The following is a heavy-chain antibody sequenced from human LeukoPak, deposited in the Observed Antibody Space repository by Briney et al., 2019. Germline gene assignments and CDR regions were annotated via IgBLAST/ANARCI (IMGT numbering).Heavy chain of an antibody. D-gene: IGHD2-2*01. V-gene: IGHV5-51*01. CDR1: GYSFTSYW. Sequence: GDSLKISCKGSGYSFTSYWIGWVRQMPGKGLEWMGIIYPGDSDTRYSPSFQGQVTISADKSISTAYLQWSSLKASDTAMYYCARHLAVVVPAAANWFDPWGQGTLVTVSS. CDR2: IYPGDSDT. J-gene: IGHJ5*02. CDR3: ARHLAVVVPAAANWFDP.